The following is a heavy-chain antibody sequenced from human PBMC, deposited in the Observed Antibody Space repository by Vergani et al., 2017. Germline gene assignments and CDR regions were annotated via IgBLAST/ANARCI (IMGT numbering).Heavy chain of an antibody. CDR3: AISEYYDSSGYYFKGFDY. Sequence: EVQLVESGGGLVQPGGSLRLSCAASGFTFSSYWMSWVRQAPGKGLEWVANIKQDGSEKYYVDSVKGRFTISGDNAKNSLYLQMNSLRAEDTAVYYCAISEYYDSSGYYFKGFDYWGQGTLVTVSS. J-gene: IGHJ4*02. D-gene: IGHD3-22*01. CDR2: IKQDGSEK. CDR1: GFTFSSYW. V-gene: IGHV3-7*03.